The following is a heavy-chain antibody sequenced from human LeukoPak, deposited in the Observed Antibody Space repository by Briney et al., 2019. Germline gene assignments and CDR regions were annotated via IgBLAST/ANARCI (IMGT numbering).Heavy chain of an antibody. CDR2: IYYSGST. CDR3: ARGPSGTYQYGMDV. J-gene: IGHJ6*02. CDR1: GGSLSSSY. V-gene: IGHV4-59*01. Sequence: SSETLSLTCTVSGGSLSSSYWSWIRQPPGQGLEWIGYIYYSGSTNFNPSLKSRVTMSVDTSKNQFSLNLNSVTAADTAVYYCARGPSGTYQYGMDVWGQGTTVTVSS. D-gene: IGHD1-26*01.